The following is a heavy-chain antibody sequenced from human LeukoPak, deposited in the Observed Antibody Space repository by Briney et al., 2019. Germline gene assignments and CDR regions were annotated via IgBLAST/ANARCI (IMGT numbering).Heavy chain of an antibody. CDR2: IFYDGSIQ. CDR1: GFTFSNYA. V-gene: IGHV3-30*04. CDR3: ARDQELGDYFSFDY. J-gene: IGHJ4*02. D-gene: IGHD4-17*01. Sequence: GGSLRLSCAASGFTFSNYAMHWVRQAPGKGLEWVAVIFYDGSIQYYADPVRGRFTISRDNSKNTLYLQMNSLRAEDTAVYYCARDQELGDYFSFDYWGQGTLVTVSS.